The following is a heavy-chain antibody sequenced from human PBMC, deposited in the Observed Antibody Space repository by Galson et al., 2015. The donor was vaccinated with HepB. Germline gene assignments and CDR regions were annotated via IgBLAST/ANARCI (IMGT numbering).Heavy chain of an antibody. V-gene: IGHV3-15*01. D-gene: IGHD5-12*01. CDR2: IKSKINGGTK. Sequence: SLRLSCAVSGLTFNTAWMYWVRQAPGKGLEWVGRIKSKINGGTKDYAAPVKGRFTISRDDSKSTLFLQMNSLKVEDTAMYYCTTPRYGGEQAHVWGQGTLVTVSS. CDR3: TTPRYGGEQAHV. J-gene: IGHJ4*02. CDR1: GLTFNTAW.